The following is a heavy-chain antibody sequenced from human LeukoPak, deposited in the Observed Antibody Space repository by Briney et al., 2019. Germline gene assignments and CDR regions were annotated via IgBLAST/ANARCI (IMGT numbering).Heavy chain of an antibody. J-gene: IGHJ4*02. CDR3: ANLGANYYFDY. Sequence: GGSLRLSCAASGFTFSSYGMSWVRQAPGKGLEWVSGISGSGDSTYYADSMRGRITISRDNAKNTLYLQMNSLRAEDTAVYYCANLGANYYFDYWAQGTLVTVSS. D-gene: IGHD4/OR15-4a*01. V-gene: IGHV3-23*01. CDR1: GFTFSSYG. CDR2: ISGSGDST.